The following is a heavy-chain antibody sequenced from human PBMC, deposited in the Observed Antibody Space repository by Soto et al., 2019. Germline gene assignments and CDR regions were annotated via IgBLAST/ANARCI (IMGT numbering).Heavy chain of an antibody. J-gene: IGHJ4*02. CDR2: ISSYNGNT. D-gene: IGHD2-15*01. Sequence: QVQLVQSGAEVKKPGASVKVSCKASGYTFTAYGFSWVRQAPGQGLEWMGWISSYNGNTNYAQKLQGRVTMTTDTSTSTAYMELRSLRSDDTAVYYCSRDHAENAAGGSRYYWGQGTLVTVSS. CDR3: SRDHAENAAGGSRYY. CDR1: GYTFTAYG. V-gene: IGHV1-18*01.